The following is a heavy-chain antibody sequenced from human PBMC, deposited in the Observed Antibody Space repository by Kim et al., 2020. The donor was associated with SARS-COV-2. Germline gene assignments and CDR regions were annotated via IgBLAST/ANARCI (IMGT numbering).Heavy chain of an antibody. D-gene: IGHD6-19*01. CDR3: ARDSSGWYENPIFDY. CDR1: GFTFSSYW. J-gene: IGHJ4*02. CDR2: IKQDGSEK. V-gene: IGHV3-7*03. Sequence: GGSLRHSCAASGFTFSSYWMSWVRQAPGKGLEWVANIKQDGSEKYYVDSVKGRFTISRDNAKNSLYLQMNSLRAEDTAVYYCARDSSGWYENPIFDYWGQGTLVTVSS.